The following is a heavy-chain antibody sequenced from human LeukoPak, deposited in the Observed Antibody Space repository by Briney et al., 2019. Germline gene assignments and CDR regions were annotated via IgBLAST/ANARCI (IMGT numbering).Heavy chain of an antibody. J-gene: IGHJ4*02. Sequence: GGSLRLSCAASGFTFSSYGMHWVRQAPGKGLEWVAFIRYDGSNKYYADSVKGRFTISRDNSKNTLYLQMNSLRAEDTAVYYRAKGNGYLLVVWGQGTLVTVSS. CDR3: AKGNGYLLVV. CDR1: GFTFSSYG. CDR2: IRYDGSNK. D-gene: IGHD5-18*01. V-gene: IGHV3-30*02.